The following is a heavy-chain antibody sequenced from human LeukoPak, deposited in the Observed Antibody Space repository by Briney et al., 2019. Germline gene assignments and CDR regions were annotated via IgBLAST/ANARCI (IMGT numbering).Heavy chain of an antibody. J-gene: IGHJ4*02. CDR1: GFTFSSYA. CDR3: ARDADGPGSLIDY. V-gene: IGHV3-23*01. Sequence: GGSLRLSCAATGFTFSSYAMSWVRQAPGKGLEWVSAISGSGGSTYYADSVKGRFTISRDNSKNTLYLQMNSLRAEDTAVYYCARDADGPGSLIDYWGQGALVTVSS. CDR2: ISGSGGST. D-gene: IGHD2-8*01.